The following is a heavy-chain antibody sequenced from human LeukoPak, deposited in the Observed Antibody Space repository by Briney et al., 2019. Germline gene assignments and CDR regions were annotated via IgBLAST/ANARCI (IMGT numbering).Heavy chain of an antibody. CDR3: AKDPIAVAGNNYYGMDV. D-gene: IGHD6-19*01. J-gene: IGHJ6*02. Sequence: LAGGSLRLSCAASGFTFSSYGMYWVRQAPGKGLEWLAVISSDGSNEYYADSVKGRFTISRDNSKNTLYLQMNSLRAEDTAVYYCAKDPIAVAGNNYYGMDVWGQGTTVSVSS. CDR2: ISSDGSNE. CDR1: GFTFSSYG. V-gene: IGHV3-30*18.